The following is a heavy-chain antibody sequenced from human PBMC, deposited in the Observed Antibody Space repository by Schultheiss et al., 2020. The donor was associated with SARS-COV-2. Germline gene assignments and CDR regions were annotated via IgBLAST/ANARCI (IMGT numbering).Heavy chain of an antibody. J-gene: IGHJ4*02. CDR3: ARLDNYYDSSGMDY. D-gene: IGHD3-22*01. CDR1: GGSFSGYY. Sequence: LRLSCAVYGGSFSGYYWSWIRQPPGKGLEWIGEINHSGSTNYNPSLKSRVTISVDTSKNQFSLKLSSVTAADTAVYYCARLDNYYDSSGMDYWGQGTLVTVSS. CDR2: INHSGST. V-gene: IGHV4-34*09.